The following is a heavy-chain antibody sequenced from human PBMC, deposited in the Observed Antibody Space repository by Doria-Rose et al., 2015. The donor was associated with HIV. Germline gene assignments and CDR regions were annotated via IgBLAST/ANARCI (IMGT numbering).Heavy chain of an antibody. D-gene: IGHD3-3*01. V-gene: IGHV3-9*01. J-gene: IGHJ6*03. CDR3: AKAPIIGPKYYFYMDV. Sequence: VQLVESGGGLVQPGRSLRLSCVGSGFSFESYAMHWVRLAPGKGLEWVAGICWDSGAKGNADSVEGRFTISRDNAKKSVYLEMRSLRPEDTAFYYCAKAPIIGPKYYFYMDVWGKGTSVTGSS. CDR1: GFSFESYA. CDR2: ICWDSGAK.